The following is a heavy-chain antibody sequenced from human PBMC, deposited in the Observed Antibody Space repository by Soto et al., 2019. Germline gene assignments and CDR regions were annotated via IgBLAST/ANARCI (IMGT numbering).Heavy chain of an antibody. V-gene: IGHV1-3*01. J-gene: IGHJ4*02. CDR2: INAGNGNT. D-gene: IGHD3-10*01. CDR1: GYTFTSYA. Sequence: ASVKVSCKASGYTFTSYAMHWVRQAPGQRLEWMGWINAGNGNTKYSQKFQGRVTITRDTSASTAYMELSSLRSEDTAVYYCARAPAGLWFGELSPDYWGQGTLVTVSS. CDR3: ARAPAGLWFGELSPDY.